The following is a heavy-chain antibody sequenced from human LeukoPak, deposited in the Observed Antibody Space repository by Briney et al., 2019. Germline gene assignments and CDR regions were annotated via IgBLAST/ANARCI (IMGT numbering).Heavy chain of an antibody. D-gene: IGHD3-9*01. J-gene: IGHJ4*02. Sequence: SVKVSCKASGGTFSSYAISWVRQAPGQGLEWMGGIIPIFGTANYAQKFQGRVTITTDESTSTAYMELSRLRSDDTAVYYCARDTHHDILTGWGQGTLVTVSS. V-gene: IGHV1-69*05. CDR3: ARDTHHDILTG. CDR2: IIPIFGTA. CDR1: GGTFSSYA.